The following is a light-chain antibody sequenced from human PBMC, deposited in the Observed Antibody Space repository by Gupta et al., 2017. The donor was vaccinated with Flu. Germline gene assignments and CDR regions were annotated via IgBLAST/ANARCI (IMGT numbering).Light chain of an antibody. J-gene: IGKJ1*01. CDR1: KSNNKW. Sequence: PSSLPASIGGRATMTRRHSKSNNKWLCWYQKKPETPPRLIYLNATGLQGDVETRCGSSAARNVFTITSTSVEYDDVATYYCQQYKVHPYTFGQGTKIEIK. V-gene: IGKV1-5*03. CDR3: QQYKVHPYT. CDR2: NAT.